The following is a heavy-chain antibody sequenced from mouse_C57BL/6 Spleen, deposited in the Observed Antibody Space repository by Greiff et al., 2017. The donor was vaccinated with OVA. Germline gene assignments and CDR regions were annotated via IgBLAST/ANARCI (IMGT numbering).Heavy chain of an antibody. Sequence: VQLQQPGAELVKPGASVKLSCKASGYTFTSYWMRWVKQRPGQGLEWIGMIHPNSGSTNYNEKFKSKATLTVDKSSSTAYMQLSSLTSEDSAVYYCARLITFYAMDYWGQGTSVTVSS. CDR3: ARLITFYAMDY. CDR2: IHPNSGST. CDR1: GYTFTSYW. D-gene: IGHD2-4*01. J-gene: IGHJ4*01. V-gene: IGHV1-64*01.